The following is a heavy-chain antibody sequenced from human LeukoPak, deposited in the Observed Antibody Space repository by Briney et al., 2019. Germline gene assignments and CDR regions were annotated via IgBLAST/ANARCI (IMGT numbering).Heavy chain of an antibody. V-gene: IGHV4-39*07. Sequence: KASETLSLTCTVSGGSISSSSYYWGWIRQPPGKGLEWIGSIYYSGSTYYNPSLQRRVTISLDTSRNQFSLKLTSVTAADTALYYCAREYSGSSVYFDSWGLGTLVTVSS. CDR3: AREYSGSSVYFDS. CDR1: GGSISSSSYY. J-gene: IGHJ4*02. CDR2: IYYSGST. D-gene: IGHD6-6*01.